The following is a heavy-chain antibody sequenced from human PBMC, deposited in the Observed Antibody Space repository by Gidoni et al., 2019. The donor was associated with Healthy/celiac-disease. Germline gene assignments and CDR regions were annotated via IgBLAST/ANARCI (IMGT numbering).Heavy chain of an antibody. CDR2: SYYSGST. J-gene: IGHJ4*02. D-gene: IGHD5-12*01. CDR3: AREGLADGYNFELQYYFDY. V-gene: IGHV4-61*01. Sequence: QVQLQESGPGLAKPSETLSLTGTVSGDSVRRGSYYWSWIRQPPGKGLEWIGYSYYSGSTNYNPSLKSRVTISVDTSKNQFSLKLSSVTAADTAVYYCAREGLADGYNFELQYYFDYWGQGTLVTVSS. CDR1: GDSVRRGSYY.